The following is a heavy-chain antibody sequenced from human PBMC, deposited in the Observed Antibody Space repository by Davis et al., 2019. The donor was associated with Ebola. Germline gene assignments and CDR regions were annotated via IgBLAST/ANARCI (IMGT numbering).Heavy chain of an antibody. V-gene: IGHV4-59*12. CDR3: ARDRSTGILLDYYYGMDV. D-gene: IGHD3-10*01. CDR1: GDSISSYF. Sequence: MPSETLSLTCNVSGDSISSYFWSWIRQSPGKGLEWIGYIYSTGSTNYNPSLNSRVTLSVDTSKNQFSLKVTSVTAADTAVYYCARDRSTGILLDYYYGMDVWGQGTTVTVSS. J-gene: IGHJ6*02. CDR2: IYSTGST.